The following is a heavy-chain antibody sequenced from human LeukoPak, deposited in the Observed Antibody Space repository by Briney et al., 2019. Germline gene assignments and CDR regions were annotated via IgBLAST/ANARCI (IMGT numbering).Heavy chain of an antibody. V-gene: IGHV3-7*03. D-gene: IGHD3-10*01. CDR2: IKEDGSET. CDR3: EAYGSV. CDR1: GLIFSNYW. J-gene: IGHJ4*02. Sequence: GGSLRLSCAASGLIFSNYWMTWVRQAPGKGLEWVANIKEDGSETYYVDSVKGRFTISRDNDKNTLCLQMNSLRAEDTAVYYCEAYGSVWGQGTLVIVSS.